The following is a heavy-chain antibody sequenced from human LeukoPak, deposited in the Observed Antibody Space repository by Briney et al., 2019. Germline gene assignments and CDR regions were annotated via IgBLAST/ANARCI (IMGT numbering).Heavy chain of an antibody. J-gene: IGHJ4*02. CDR1: GFTFSSHS. V-gene: IGHV3-48*02. CDR3: ARDKYSTIDY. CDR2: ISSSSSTI. D-gene: IGHD6-6*01. Sequence: GGSLKLSCEVSGFTFSSHSMNWVRQAPGKGLEWVSYISSSSSTIYYADSLKGRFTISRDNAKSSLYLQMNSLRDEDTAVYYCARDKYSTIDYWGQGTLVTVSS.